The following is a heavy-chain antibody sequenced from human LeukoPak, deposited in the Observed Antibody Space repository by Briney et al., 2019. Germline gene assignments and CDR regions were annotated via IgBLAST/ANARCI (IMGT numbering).Heavy chain of an antibody. CDR3: ARGRGMDV. CDR2: IKQDGSEK. Sequence: GGSLRLSCAASGFTFSSIWMSWVRHAPGKGLEWVANIKQDGSEKYYVDSVKGRFTISRDNAKNSLYLQMNSLRAEDTAVYYCARGRGMDVWGQGTTVTVSS. V-gene: IGHV3-7*01. J-gene: IGHJ6*02. CDR1: GFTFSSIW.